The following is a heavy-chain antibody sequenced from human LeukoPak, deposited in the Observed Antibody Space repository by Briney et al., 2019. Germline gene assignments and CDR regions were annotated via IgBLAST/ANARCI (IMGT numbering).Heavy chain of an antibody. V-gene: IGHV3-30*03. J-gene: IGHJ5*02. CDR1: GFTFSSYG. D-gene: IGHD3-3*01. CDR3: AITYYDFWSGYLGNS. CDR2: ISYDGSNK. Sequence: GGSLRLSCAASGFTFSSYGMSWVRQAPGKGLEWVAVISYDGSNKYYADSVKGRFTISRDNSKNTLYLQMNSLRADDTAVYYCAITYYDFWSGYLGNSWGQGTLVTVSS.